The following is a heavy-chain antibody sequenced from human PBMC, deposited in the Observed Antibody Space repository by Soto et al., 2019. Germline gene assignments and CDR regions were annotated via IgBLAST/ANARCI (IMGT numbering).Heavy chain of an antibody. J-gene: IGHJ4*02. CDR1: GFTFSSNA. CDR2: ISGSGGTT. Sequence: EVQLLESGGGLVQPGGSLRISCIGSGFTFSSNAMSWVRQAPGKGLEWASAISGSGGTTYYADSVKGRFAVSRDNSNNTLYLQMNSLRAEDTAVYYCAKQRAGFGSGSDTYYFDYWGQGTLVTVSS. D-gene: IGHD3-10*01. CDR3: AKQRAGFGSGSDTYYFDY. V-gene: IGHV3-23*01.